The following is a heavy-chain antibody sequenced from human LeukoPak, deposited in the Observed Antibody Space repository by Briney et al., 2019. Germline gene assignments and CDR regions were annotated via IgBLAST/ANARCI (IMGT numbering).Heavy chain of an antibody. CDR3: ARLGNWNYGGNWFDP. V-gene: IGHV3-48*04. CDR1: GFTFDTYS. D-gene: IGHD1-7*01. Sequence: GGSLRLSCTTSGFTFDTYSMNWVRQAPGKGLEWISYISSTSNTIYYADAVKGRFTISRDNAKNSLYLQMNSLRAEDTAVYYCARLGNWNYGGNWFDPWGQGTLVTVSS. CDR2: ISSTSNTI. J-gene: IGHJ5*02.